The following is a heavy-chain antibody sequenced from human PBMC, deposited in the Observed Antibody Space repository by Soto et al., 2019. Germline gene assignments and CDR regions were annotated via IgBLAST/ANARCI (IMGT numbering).Heavy chain of an antibody. V-gene: IGHV3-33*01. CDR1: GFTFSSYG. CDR3: ARDFSGSYEFDY. D-gene: IGHD1-26*01. J-gene: IGHJ4*02. CDR2: IWYDGSNK. Sequence: PAGSLRLSCAASGFTFSSYGMHWARQAPGKGLEWVAVIWYDGSNKYYADSVKGRFTISRDNSKNTLYLQMNSLRAEDTAVYYCARDFSGSYEFDYWGQGTLVTVPS.